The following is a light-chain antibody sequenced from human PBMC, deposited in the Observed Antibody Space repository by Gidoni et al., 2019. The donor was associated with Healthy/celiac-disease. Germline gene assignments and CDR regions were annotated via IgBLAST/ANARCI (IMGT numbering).Light chain of an antibody. V-gene: IGKV3-20*01. Sequence: EIVLTQSPGSLSLSPGESGTLTCRASKSVSSSYLAWYQQKPGKAPKLLIYGASSRATGIPDRFSGSGSGTDFTLTISRLEPEDFAVYYCQQYGSSPYTFGQGTKLEIK. CDR3: QQYGSSPYT. J-gene: IGKJ2*01. CDR1: KSVSSSY. CDR2: GAS.